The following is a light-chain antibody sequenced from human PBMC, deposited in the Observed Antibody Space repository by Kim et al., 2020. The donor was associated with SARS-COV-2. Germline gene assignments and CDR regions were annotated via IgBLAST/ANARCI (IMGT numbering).Light chain of an antibody. CDR2: GAS. CDR1: QSVSSIY. CDR3: QQYGSSALT. V-gene: IGKV3-20*01. Sequence: EIVLTQSPGTLSLSPRERATLSCRASQSVSSIYLAWYQQKPGQAPRLLIYGASSRATGIPDRFSGSGSGTDFTLTISRLEPEDFAVYYCQQYGSSALTFGGGTKVDIK. J-gene: IGKJ4*01.